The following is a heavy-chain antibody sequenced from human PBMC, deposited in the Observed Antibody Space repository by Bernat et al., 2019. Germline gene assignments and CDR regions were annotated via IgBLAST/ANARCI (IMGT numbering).Heavy chain of an antibody. D-gene: IGHD3-22*01. Sequence: VQLVESGGGVVQPGRSLRLSCAASGFTFSSYAMHWVRQAPGKGLEWVGRIKSKTDGGTTDYAAPVKGRFTISRDDSKNTLYLQMNSLKTEDTAVYYCTTEGAVVIWQLLDYWGQGSLVTVSS. CDR3: TTEGAVVIWQLLDY. CDR1: GFTFSSYA. CDR2: IKSKTDGGTT. V-gene: IGHV3-15*07. J-gene: IGHJ4*02.